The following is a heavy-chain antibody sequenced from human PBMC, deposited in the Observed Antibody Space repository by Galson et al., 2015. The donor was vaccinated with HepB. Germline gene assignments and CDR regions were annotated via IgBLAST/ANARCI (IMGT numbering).Heavy chain of an antibody. V-gene: IGHV3-23*01. CDR2: IGAGGDRI. Sequence: SLRLSCAASGFNFGTYAMTWVRQAPGKGLEWVSHIGAGGDRINYADSVKGRFTISRDNSKNALYLQMSGLRADDTAVYYCAKPPFEYRSNWYTYYLDHWGQGTLVTVSS. J-gene: IGHJ4*02. D-gene: IGHD6-13*01. CDR3: AKPPFEYRSNWYTYYLDH. CDR1: GFNFGTYA.